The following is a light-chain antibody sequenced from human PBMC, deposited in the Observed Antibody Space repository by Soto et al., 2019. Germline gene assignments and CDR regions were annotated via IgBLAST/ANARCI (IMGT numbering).Light chain of an antibody. J-gene: IGKJ4*01. CDR2: EIS. CDR1: QSLLHSDGKTY. CDR3: MQTIQVPLT. V-gene: IGKV2D-29*01. Sequence: DIVMTQTPLSLCVTPGQPASISCKSNQSLLHSDGKTYIYWYLQKPGQPPQLLISEISSRLSGVPDRFSGSGSGTDFTLKISRVEAEDVGVYYCMQTIQVPLTFGGGTKVDIK.